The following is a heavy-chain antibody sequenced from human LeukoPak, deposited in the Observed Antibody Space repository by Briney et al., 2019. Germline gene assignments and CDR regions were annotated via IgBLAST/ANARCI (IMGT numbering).Heavy chain of an antibody. CDR1: GFTFSSYA. J-gene: IGHJ4*02. D-gene: IGHD1-26*01. Sequence: GGSLRLSCAASGFTFSSYAMSWVRQARGKGLEWVSAISGSGGSTYHADSVKGRFTISRDNSKNTLYLQMNSLRAEDTAVYYCAKDGRTHSGSYDFDYWGQGTLVTVSS. V-gene: IGHV3-23*01. CDR3: AKDGRTHSGSYDFDY. CDR2: ISGSGGST.